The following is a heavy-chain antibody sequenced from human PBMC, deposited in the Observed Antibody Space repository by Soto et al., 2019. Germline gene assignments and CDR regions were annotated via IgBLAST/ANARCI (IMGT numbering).Heavy chain of an antibody. V-gene: IGHV3-23*01. J-gene: IGHJ4*02. D-gene: IGHD2-21*02. CDR3: TTWLTAHFDY. CDR2: FSGSGGNI. CDR1: GFTFSTHA. Sequence: GGSLRLSCVASGFTFSTHAMSWVRQVPGKGLEWVSTFSGSGGNIYYGESVKGRFTISRDDPKNTLYLQMNSLRAEDTAVYYCTTWLTAHFDYWGRGTQVTVSS.